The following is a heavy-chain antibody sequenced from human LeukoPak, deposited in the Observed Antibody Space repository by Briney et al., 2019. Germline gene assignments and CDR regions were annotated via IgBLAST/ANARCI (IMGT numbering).Heavy chain of an antibody. CDR2: INPNSGGT. D-gene: IGHD1-26*01. J-gene: IGHJ6*02. CDR3: ARGGLLPRGQYYYYGMDA. CDR1: GYTFTGYY. V-gene: IGHV1-2*02. Sequence: ASVKVSCKASGYTFTGYYMHWVRQAPGQGLEWMGWINPNSGGTNYAQKFQGRVTMTRDTSISTAYMELSRLRSDDTAVYYCARGGLLPRGQYYYYGMDAWGQGTTVTVSS.